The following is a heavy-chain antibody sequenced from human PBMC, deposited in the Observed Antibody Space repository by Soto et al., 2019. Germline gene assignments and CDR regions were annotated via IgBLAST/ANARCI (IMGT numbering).Heavy chain of an antibody. J-gene: IGHJ4*02. V-gene: IGHV3-15*01. CDR3: TTGECSSTSCYTNYFDY. CDR1: GFTFSNAW. D-gene: IGHD2-2*02. Sequence: PGGSLRLSCAASGFTFSNAWMSWVRQAPGKGLEWVGRIKSKTDGGTTDYAAPVKGRFTISRDDSKNTLYLQMNSLKTEDTAVYYCTTGECSSTSCYTNYFDYWGQGTLVTVSS. CDR2: IKSKTDGGTT.